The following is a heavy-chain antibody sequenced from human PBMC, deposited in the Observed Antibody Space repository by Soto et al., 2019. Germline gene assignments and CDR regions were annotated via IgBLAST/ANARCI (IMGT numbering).Heavy chain of an antibody. CDR1: GFTFSNYW. V-gene: IGHV3-74*01. J-gene: IGHJ4*02. CDR2: IDSDGSRI. CDR3: VRTSLVVAVATREDF. Sequence: EVQLVESGGGLVQPGESLRLSCEASGFTFSNYWMHWVRHAPGKGLVWVSRIDSDGSRITYADFVKGRFTISRDNAKNTVYLHMNSLTAEDTAVYYCVRTSLVVAVATREDFWGQGTLVTVSS. D-gene: IGHD2-15*01.